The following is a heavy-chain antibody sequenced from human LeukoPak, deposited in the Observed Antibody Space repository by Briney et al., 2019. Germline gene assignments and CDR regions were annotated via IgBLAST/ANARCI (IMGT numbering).Heavy chain of an antibody. CDR2: IYYSGST. CDR3: ARRGVQLWLRPYYFDY. J-gene: IGHJ4*02. V-gene: IGHV4-39*01. CDR1: GGFISSSSYY. Sequence: SETLSLTCTVSGGFISSSSYYWGWIRQPPGKGLEWIGSIYYSGSTYYNPSLKSRVTISVDTSKNQFSLKLSSVTAADTAVYYCARRGVQLWLRPYYFDYWGQGTLVTVSS. D-gene: IGHD5-18*01.